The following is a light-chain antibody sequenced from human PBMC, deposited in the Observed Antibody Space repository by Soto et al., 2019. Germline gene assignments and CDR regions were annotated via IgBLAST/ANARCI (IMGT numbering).Light chain of an antibody. CDR2: KAS. J-gene: IGKJ4*01. V-gene: IGKV1-5*03. CDR3: QQYNSYPLT. Sequence: DIQMTQSPSTLSASVGDRVAITGRASQNIYTLLAWYQQTPGKAPKLLIYKASSLESGVPSRFSGSGSGTEFTLTISSLQPDDSATYYCQQYNSYPLTFGGGTKVEIK. CDR1: QNIYTL.